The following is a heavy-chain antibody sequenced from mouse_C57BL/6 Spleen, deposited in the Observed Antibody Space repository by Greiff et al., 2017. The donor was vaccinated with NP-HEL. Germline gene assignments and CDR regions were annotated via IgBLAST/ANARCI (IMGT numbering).Heavy chain of an antibody. CDR1: GVHLPPTS. CDR2: IDPSPFNT. Sequence: VQLQQSVAELVIPGASVKLSCTASGVHLPPTSLPLLTPRPSHFLEFILRIDPSPFNTKYAPKFQGKATITADTSSNTAYLQLSSLTSEDTAIYYCARSGAGPFDYWGQGTTLTVSS. D-gene: IGHD3-3*01. V-gene: IGHV14-3*01. CDR3: ARSGAGPFDY. J-gene: IGHJ2*01.